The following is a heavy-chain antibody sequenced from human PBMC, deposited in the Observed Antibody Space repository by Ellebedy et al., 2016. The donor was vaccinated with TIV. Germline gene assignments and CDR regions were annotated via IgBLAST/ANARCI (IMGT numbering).Heavy chain of an antibody. J-gene: IGHJ2*01. Sequence: GESLKISCAASGFSFSGYGMHWVRQAPGKGLEWVAVIWSDGTNTYYVDSVKGRFTISRDNSNNTLYLQMDSLRGEDTAVYYCVRDKTSSLGLWPVGYFDLWGRGTLVTVSS. CDR2: IWSDGTNT. V-gene: IGHV3-33*01. D-gene: IGHD3-16*01. CDR3: VRDKTSSLGLWPVGYFDL. CDR1: GFSFSGYG.